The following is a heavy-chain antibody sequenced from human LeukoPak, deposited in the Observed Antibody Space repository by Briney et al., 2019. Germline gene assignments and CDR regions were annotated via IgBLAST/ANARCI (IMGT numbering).Heavy chain of an antibody. V-gene: IGHV1-8*02. CDR1: GGTFSTYA. Sequence: GASVKVSCKTSGGTFSTYAINWVRQAPGQGLEWMGWMTPNSGNTGYAQKFQGRVTMTRDTSISTAYIELSSLRSEDTAVYYCARGSGIAAADYWGQGTLVTVSS. J-gene: IGHJ4*02. D-gene: IGHD6-13*01. CDR2: MTPNSGNT. CDR3: ARGSGIAAADY.